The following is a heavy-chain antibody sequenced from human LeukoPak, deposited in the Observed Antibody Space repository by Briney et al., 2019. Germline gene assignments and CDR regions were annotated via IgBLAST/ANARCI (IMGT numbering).Heavy chain of an antibody. CDR3: ARSPSGYWDFDY. Sequence: GGSLRLSCAVSGFTFSTYIMNWVRQAPGKGLEWVSSITTSSTYIYYADSVKGRFTISRDNAKNLLFPQMNSLRAEDTAVYYCARSPSGYWDFDYWGQGTLVTVSS. V-gene: IGHV3-21*01. J-gene: IGHJ4*02. D-gene: IGHD6-13*01. CDR1: GFTFSTYI. CDR2: ITTSSTYI.